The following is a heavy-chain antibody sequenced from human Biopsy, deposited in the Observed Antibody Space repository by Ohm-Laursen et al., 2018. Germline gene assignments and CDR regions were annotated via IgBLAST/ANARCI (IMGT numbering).Heavy chain of an antibody. CDR2: IFYSGII. J-gene: IGHJ5*02. V-gene: IGHV4-39*01. CDR1: GGSVSSNTNY. Sequence: GTLSLTCAVSGGSVSSNTNYWAWIRQPPGKGLEWIGSIFYSGIIYYNPSLKSRVSISVDTSKNHFSLNLNSVTAADTAVYYCARHPTGFWFDPWGQGTLVSVSS. CDR3: ARHPTGFWFDP.